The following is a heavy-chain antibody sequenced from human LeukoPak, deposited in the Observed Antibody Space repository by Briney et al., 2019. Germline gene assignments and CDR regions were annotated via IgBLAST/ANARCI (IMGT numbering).Heavy chain of an antibody. Sequence: SETLSLTCTVSGGSNSSYYWSWIRQPPGKGLEWIGYIYYSGSTNYNPSLKSRVTISVDTSKNQFSLKLSSVTAADTAVYYCARGGNYYDSSPLDYWGQGTLVTVSS. CDR2: IYYSGST. V-gene: IGHV4-59*01. CDR3: ARGGNYYDSSPLDY. D-gene: IGHD3-22*01. J-gene: IGHJ4*02. CDR1: GGSNSSYY.